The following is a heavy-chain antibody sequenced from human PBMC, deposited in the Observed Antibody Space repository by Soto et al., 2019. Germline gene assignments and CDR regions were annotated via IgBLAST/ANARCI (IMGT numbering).Heavy chain of an antibody. CDR3: ATSQKGYNWNYFDH. CDR2: VFYTGFT. J-gene: IGHJ4*02. D-gene: IGHD1-20*01. Sequence: XETLSLTCAVAGCSTSGSYSYWGWLRQSPGKGPEWIGSVFYTGFTSYNPSLESRVSVSVDTSKNQFSLKVSGVSAADTAVYYCATSQKGYNWNYFDHWGQGALVTVSS. CDR1: GCSTSGSYSY. V-gene: IGHV4-39*01.